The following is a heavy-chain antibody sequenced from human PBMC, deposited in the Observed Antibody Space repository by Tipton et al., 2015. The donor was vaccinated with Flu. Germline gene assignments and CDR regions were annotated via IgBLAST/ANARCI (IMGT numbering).Heavy chain of an antibody. J-gene: IGHJ6*02. V-gene: IGHV1-69*01. CDR3: ARDHGYTYATYNYYYYGMDV. CDR1: GVTFSNYA. Sequence: QVQLVQSGAEVKKPGSSVKVSCKASGVTFSNYAISWVRQAPGQGLDWMGGIIPLFHTTKYAQKFQGRVTITADESTSTAYMDLSSLRSEDTAVYYCARDHGYTYATYNYYYYGMDVWGQGTSVTVSS. D-gene: IGHD5-18*01. CDR2: IIPLFHTT.